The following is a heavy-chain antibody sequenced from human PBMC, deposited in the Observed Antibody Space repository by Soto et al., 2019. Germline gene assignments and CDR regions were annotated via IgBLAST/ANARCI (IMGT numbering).Heavy chain of an antibody. V-gene: IGHV3-15*07. D-gene: IGHD3-9*01. CDR3: TTDGGAYFDWFGYRDGMDV. J-gene: IGHJ6*02. CDR1: GFTFSNAW. Sequence: GGSLRLSCAASGFTFSNAWMNWVRQAPGKGLEWVGRIKSKTDGGTTDYAAPVKGRFTISRDDSKNTLYLQMNSLKTEDTAVYYCTTDGGAYFDWFGYRDGMDVWGQGTTVTVSS. CDR2: IKSKTDGGTT.